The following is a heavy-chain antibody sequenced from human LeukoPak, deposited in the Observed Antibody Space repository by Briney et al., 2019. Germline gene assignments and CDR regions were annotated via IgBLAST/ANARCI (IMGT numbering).Heavy chain of an antibody. J-gene: IGHJ5*02. CDR2: ISAYNGNT. CDR3: ARSIVVVVAATDTNWFDP. Sequence: ASVKVSCKASGYTFTSYGISWVRQVPGQGLEWMGWISAYNGNTNYAQKLQGRVTMTTDTSTSTAYMELRSLRSADTAVYYCARSIVVVVAATDTNWFDPWGQGTLVTVSS. CDR1: GYTFTSYG. D-gene: IGHD2-15*01. V-gene: IGHV1-18*01.